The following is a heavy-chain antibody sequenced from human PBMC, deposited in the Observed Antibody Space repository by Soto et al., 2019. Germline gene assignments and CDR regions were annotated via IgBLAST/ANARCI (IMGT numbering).Heavy chain of an antibody. Sequence: ASVKVSCKASGYTFTGYYMHWVRQAPGQGLEWMGWINPNSGGTNYAQKFQGWVTMTRDTSISTTYMELSRLRSDDTAVYYCARDLQDYYYGMDVWGQGTTVTVSS. CDR3: ARDLQDYYYGMDV. CDR1: GYTFTGYY. CDR2: INPNSGGT. V-gene: IGHV1-2*04. J-gene: IGHJ6*02.